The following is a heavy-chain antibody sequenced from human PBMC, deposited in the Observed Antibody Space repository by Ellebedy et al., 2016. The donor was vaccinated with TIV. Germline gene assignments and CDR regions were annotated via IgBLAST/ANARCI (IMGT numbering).Heavy chain of an antibody. CDR3: ARHKEGYCTNGVCSYFDY. V-gene: IGHV4-59*01. CDR2: IYYSGST. CDR1: GGSISSYY. Sequence: MPSETLSLTCTVSGGSISSYYWSWIRQLPGKGLEWIGYIYYSGSTNYNPSLKSRVTISVDTSKNQFSLKLSSVTAADTAVYYCARHKEGYCTNGVCSYFDYWGQGTLVTVSS. J-gene: IGHJ4*02. D-gene: IGHD2-8*01.